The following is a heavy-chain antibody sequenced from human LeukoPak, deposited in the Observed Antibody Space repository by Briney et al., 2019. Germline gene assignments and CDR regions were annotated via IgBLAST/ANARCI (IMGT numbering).Heavy chain of an antibody. CDR3: VRKALGYRLGYGDY. V-gene: IGHV3-23*01. CDR1: GFTFSTYA. D-gene: IGHD5-12*01. CDR2: ISANGGSN. J-gene: IGHJ4*02. Sequence: PGGSLRLSCAASGFTFSTYAMSWVRQAPGKGLEWVSAISANGGSNFYADSVKGLFTVSRDSSKDTLYLQMNSLRAEDTAVYFCVRKALGYRLGYGDYWGQGTLVTASS.